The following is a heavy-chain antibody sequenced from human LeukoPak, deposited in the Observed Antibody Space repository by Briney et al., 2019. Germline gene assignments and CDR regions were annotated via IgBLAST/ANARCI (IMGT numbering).Heavy chain of an antibody. V-gene: IGHV4-39*07. CDR2: IYYSGST. J-gene: IGHJ3*02. D-gene: IGHD5-12*01. Sequence: SETLSLTCTVSGGSISSGSYYWGWIRQPPGKGLEWIGSIYYSGSTYYNPSLKSRVTISVDTSKNQFSLKLSSVTAADTAVYYCARDQDIVATPDIWGQGTMVTVSS. CDR1: GGSISSGSYY. CDR3: ARDQDIVATPDI.